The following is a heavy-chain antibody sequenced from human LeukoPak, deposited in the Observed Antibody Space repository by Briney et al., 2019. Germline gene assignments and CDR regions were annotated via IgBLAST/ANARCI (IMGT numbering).Heavy chain of an antibody. J-gene: IGHJ4*02. V-gene: IGHV3-23*01. CDR1: GFTFSSYA. Sequence: GGSLRLSCAASGFTFSSYAMSWVRQAPGKGLEWVSAISGSGGSTYYADSVKGRFSISRDNSKNTLYLQMNSLRAEDTALYYCARARYCTSTSCCIDYWGQGTLVTVSS. D-gene: IGHD2-2*01. CDR2: ISGSGGST. CDR3: ARARYCTSTSCCIDY.